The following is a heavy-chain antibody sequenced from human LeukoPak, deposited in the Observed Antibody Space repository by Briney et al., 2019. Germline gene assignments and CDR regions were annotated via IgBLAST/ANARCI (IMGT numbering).Heavy chain of an antibody. D-gene: IGHD1-26*01. CDR3: ARERALGGYDI. J-gene: IGHJ3*02. Sequence: ASVKVSCKASGYTFTSYYMHWVRQAPGQGLEWMGIINPSGGSTSYAQKFQGRVTMTRDTSTSTVYMELSSLRSADTAVYYCARERALGGYDIWGQGTMVTVSS. CDR1: GYTFTSYY. CDR2: INPSGGST. V-gene: IGHV1-46*01.